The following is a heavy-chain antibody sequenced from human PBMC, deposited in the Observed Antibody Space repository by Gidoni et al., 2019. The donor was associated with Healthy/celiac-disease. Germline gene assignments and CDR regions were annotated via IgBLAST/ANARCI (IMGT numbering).Heavy chain of an antibody. Sequence: EVQLLESGGGLVQPVGSLRLSCAASGLTFSSYAMSWVRQAPGKGVEWVSAISGSGGSTYYADSVKGRFTITRDNSKNTLYLQMNSLRAEDTAVYYCASLVGATRALDYWGQGTLVTVSS. D-gene: IGHD1-26*01. CDR2: ISGSGGST. J-gene: IGHJ4*02. V-gene: IGHV3-23*01. CDR1: GLTFSSYA. CDR3: ASLVGATRALDY.